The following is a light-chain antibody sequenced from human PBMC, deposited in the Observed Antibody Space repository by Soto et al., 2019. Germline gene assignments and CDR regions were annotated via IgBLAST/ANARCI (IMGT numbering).Light chain of an antibody. CDR3: QSYDSSLSEV. V-gene: IGLV1-40*01. J-gene: IGLJ3*02. CDR1: SSNIGAGYD. CDR2: GNS. Sequence: QSVLTQPPSVSGAPGQRVTISCTGSSSNIGAGYDVHWYQQLPGTAPKLLIYGNSNRPSGVPDRFSGSKSGTSASLAITGLQAEDEADYYCQSYDSSLSEVFGGGTKLTVX.